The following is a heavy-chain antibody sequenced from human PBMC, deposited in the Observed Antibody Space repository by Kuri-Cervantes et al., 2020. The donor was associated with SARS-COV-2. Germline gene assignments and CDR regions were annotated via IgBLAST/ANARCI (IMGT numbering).Heavy chain of an antibody. V-gene: IGHV4-34*01. D-gene: IGHD2-8*01. Sequence: ESLRLSCAVYGGSCSGYYWTWIRQPPGKGLEWIGEIDQSGRTNYNPSLKSRVTISVDTSKNQFSLRLSSLTAADTAIYYGASEVGVFDCWGQGTLVTVSS. CDR3: ASEVGVFDC. J-gene: IGHJ4*02. CDR1: GGSCSGYY. CDR2: IDQSGRT.